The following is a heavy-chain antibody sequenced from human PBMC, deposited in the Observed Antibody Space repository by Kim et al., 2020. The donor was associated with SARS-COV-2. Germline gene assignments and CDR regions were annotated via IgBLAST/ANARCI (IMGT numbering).Heavy chain of an antibody. CDR2: MNHSGST. V-gene: IGHV4-34*01. D-gene: IGHD3-10*01. J-gene: IGHJ5*02. Sequence: SETLSLTCAVYGGSYSGYYWSWIRQPPGKGLEWIGEMNHSGSTNYNPSLKSRVTISGDTSKNQISLKLSSVTAADTAVYYCARGYGSGRWGWFDPWGQGTLVTVSS. CDR3: ARGYGSGRWGWFDP. CDR1: GGSYSGYY.